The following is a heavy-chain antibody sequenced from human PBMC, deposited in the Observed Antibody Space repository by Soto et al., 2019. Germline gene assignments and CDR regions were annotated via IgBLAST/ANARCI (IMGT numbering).Heavy chain of an antibody. CDR1: GGSFSSYY. Sequence: QVQLQESGPGLVRPSETLSLTCTVSGGSFSSYYWTWVRQSPGNGLAWIGYIYYSGSTDYNPSLRGRLAISIDTSKNQFSLRLNSMTAADTAVYYCAGRDCSGTNCYYLDYYYMDVWGKGTTVTVSS. V-gene: IGHV4-59*08. CDR3: AGRDCSGTNCYYLDYYYMDV. J-gene: IGHJ6*03. CDR2: IYYSGST. D-gene: IGHD2-2*01.